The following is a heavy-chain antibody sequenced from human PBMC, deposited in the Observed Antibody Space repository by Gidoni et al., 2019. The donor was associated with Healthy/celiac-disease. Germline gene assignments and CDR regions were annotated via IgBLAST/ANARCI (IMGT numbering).Heavy chain of an antibody. CDR3: AKDGGDTAMFFI. CDR1: GCTFSSYG. Sequence: QVQLVESGGGVVQPGRALRLSCAASGCTFSSYGMHWVRQAPGKGLEWVAVISYDGSNKYYADSVKGRFTISRDNSKNTLYLQMNSLRAEDTAVYYCAKDGGDTAMFFIWGQGTMVTVSS. V-gene: IGHV3-30*18. J-gene: IGHJ3*02. CDR2: ISYDGSNK. D-gene: IGHD5-18*01.